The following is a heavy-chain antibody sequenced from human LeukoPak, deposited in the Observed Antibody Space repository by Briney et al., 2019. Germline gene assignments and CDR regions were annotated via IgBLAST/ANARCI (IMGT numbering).Heavy chain of an antibody. CDR3: ARDDYGDYLTPY. V-gene: IGHV1-69*04. CDR1: GGTFSSYA. D-gene: IGHD4-17*01. Sequence: ASVKVSCKASGGTFSSYAIIWVRQAPGQGLEWMGRIIPILGIANYAQKFQGRVTITADKSTSTAYMELSSLRSEDTAVYYCARDDYGDYLTPYWGQGTLVSVSS. J-gene: IGHJ4*02. CDR2: IIPILGIA.